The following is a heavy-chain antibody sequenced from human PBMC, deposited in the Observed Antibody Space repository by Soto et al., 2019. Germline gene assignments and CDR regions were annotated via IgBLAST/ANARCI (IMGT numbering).Heavy chain of an antibody. CDR3: ARDLTISSTDGPLDP. CDR2: IHYTGST. J-gene: IGHJ5*02. CDR1: GGSMSRYY. V-gene: IGHV4-59*01. D-gene: IGHD1-1*01. Sequence: SETLFLTCTVSGGSMSRYYWTWIRQPPGKGLEWIGNIHYTGSTNYNPSLKSRVTILLGTSTSQFSLKVSSVTAADTAVYYCARDLTISSTDGPLDPWGHGTLVTVS.